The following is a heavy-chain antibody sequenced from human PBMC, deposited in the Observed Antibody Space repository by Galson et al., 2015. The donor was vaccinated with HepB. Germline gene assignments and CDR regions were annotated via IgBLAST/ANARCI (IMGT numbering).Heavy chain of an antibody. D-gene: IGHD2-2*03. Sequence: SLRLSCAASGFTFSRYSMNWVRQAPGKGLEWVSSISSTTNCIYYADSVKGRFTISRDNSKNSLYLQMNSLRAEDTAVYYCARWIYGNGYYSGLDVWGQGTTVTVSS. CDR1: GFTFSRYS. CDR3: ARWIYGNGYYSGLDV. J-gene: IGHJ6*02. V-gene: IGHV3-21*01. CDR2: ISSTTNCI.